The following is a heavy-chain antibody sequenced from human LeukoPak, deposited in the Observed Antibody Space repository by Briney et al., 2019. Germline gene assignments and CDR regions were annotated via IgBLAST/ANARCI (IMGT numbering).Heavy chain of an antibody. CDR3: ARALYNRGWYPDYFDS. Sequence: GGSLRLSCTASGFTFSSYWMSWVRQAPGKGLEWVANIKRDGSDKYYVGSVEGRFTISRDNDKNSLYLQMSSLRAEDTAIYYCARALYNRGWYPDYFDSWGQGALVTVSS. V-gene: IGHV3-7*01. D-gene: IGHD6-19*01. CDR2: IKRDGSDK. CDR1: GFTFSSYW. J-gene: IGHJ4*02.